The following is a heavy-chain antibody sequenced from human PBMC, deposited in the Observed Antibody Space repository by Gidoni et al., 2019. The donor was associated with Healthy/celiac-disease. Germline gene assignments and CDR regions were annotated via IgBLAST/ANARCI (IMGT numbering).Heavy chain of an antibody. J-gene: IGHJ4*02. V-gene: IGHV3-23*01. D-gene: IGHD6-19*01. CDR3: AKEKAVAGRGGLD. Sequence: EVQLLESGGGLVQPGGSLRLSCAASGFTFSSYAMSWVRQAPGKGLEWVAANRGSGGSTYYADSVKGRFTISRDNSKNTLYLQMNSLRAEDTAVYYCAKEKAVAGRGGLDWGQGTLVTVSS. CDR1: GFTFSSYA. CDR2: NRGSGGST.